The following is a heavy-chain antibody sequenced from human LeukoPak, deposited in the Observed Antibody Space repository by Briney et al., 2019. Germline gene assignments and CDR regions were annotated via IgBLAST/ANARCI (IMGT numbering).Heavy chain of an antibody. CDR3: ARVHQEYYDILTGYYGDYYYGMDV. J-gene: IGHJ6*02. D-gene: IGHD3-9*01. V-gene: IGHV3-30-3*01. Sequence: GRSLRLSCRASGFTFRSYAMHWVRQAPGKGLEGGAVISYDGSNKYYADFVKGRFTISRDNSKNTLYLQMNSLRAEDTAVYYCARVHQEYYDILTGYYGDYYYGMDVWGQGTTVTVSS. CDR1: GFTFRSYA. CDR2: ISYDGSNK.